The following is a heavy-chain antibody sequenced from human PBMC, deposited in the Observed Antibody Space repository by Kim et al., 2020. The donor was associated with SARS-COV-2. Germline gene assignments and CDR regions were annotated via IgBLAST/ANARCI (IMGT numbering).Heavy chain of an antibody. CDR1: GGSISSYY. J-gene: IGHJ4*02. V-gene: IGHV4-59*08. CDR3: ARVEVDGFFDY. Sequence: SETLSLTCTVSGGSISSYYWSWIRQPPGKGLEWIGYIYYSGSTNYNPALKSRVTISVDTSKNQFSLKLRSVTAADTAVYYCARVEVDGFFDYWGQGTLVTVSS. CDR2: IYYSGST. D-gene: IGHD5-12*01.